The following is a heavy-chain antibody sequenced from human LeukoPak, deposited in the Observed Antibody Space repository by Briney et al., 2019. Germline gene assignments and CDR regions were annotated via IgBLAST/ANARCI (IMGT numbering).Heavy chain of an antibody. CDR3: ATYWTGFSQH. V-gene: IGHV4-61*01. J-gene: IGHJ1*01. Sequence: SETLSLTCTVSGGSVSSGSYYWSWIRQPPGKGLEWIGYIYYSGSTNYNPSLKSRVTISVDTSKNQFSLRLSSVTAADTAVYYCATYWTGFSQHWGQGTLVTVSS. CDR2: IYYSGST. CDR1: GGSVSSGSYY. D-gene: IGHD1-1*01.